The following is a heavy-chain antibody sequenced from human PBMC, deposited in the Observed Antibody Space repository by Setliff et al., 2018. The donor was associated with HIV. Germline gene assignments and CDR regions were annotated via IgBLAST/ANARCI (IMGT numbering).Heavy chain of an antibody. D-gene: IGHD6-13*01. J-gene: IGHJ6*03. CDR3: VRVSCSSWYSIPRNYYYSMDV. CDR2: INHSGRT. V-gene: IGHV4-34*01. Sequence: SETLSLTCAVYGGSFSGYCWSWIRQPPGKGPEWIGEINHSGRTKYNPSLKSRVTTSVDTSKNQFSLRLSSVTAADTAVYYCVRVSCSSWYSIPRNYYYSMDVWGEGTTVTAP. CDR1: GGSFSGYC.